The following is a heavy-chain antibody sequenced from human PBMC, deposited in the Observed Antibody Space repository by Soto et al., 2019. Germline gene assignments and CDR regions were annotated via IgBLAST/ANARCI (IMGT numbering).Heavy chain of an antibody. Sequence: PGGALRLSCAASGFTFSNAWMSWVRQAPGKGLEWVGRIKSKTDGGTTDYAAPVKGRFTISRDDSKNTLYLQMNSLKTEDTAVYYCTTDWAVATITRWFDPWGQGTLVTVSS. V-gene: IGHV3-15*01. CDR3: TTDWAVATITRWFDP. CDR1: GFTFSNAW. J-gene: IGHJ5*02. CDR2: IKSKTDGGTT. D-gene: IGHD5-12*01.